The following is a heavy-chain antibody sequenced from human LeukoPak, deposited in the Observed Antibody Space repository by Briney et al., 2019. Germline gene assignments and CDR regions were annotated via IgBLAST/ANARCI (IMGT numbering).Heavy chain of an antibody. V-gene: IGHV3-74*01. CDR3: ARDDYHGADRAFDI. Sequence: GGSLRLSCAASGFTFSSYAMSWVRQAPGKGLVWVSRINSDGSSTSYADSVKGRFTISRDNAKNTLYLQMNSLRAEDTAVYYCARDDYHGADRAFDIWGQGTMITVSS. CDR2: INSDGSST. J-gene: IGHJ3*02. D-gene: IGHD4-11*01. CDR1: GFTFSSYA.